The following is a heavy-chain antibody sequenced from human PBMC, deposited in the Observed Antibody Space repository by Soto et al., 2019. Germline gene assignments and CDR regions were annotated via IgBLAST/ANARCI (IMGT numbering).Heavy chain of an antibody. J-gene: IGHJ3*02. CDR3: AKAKGPYDYVWGSYRYTARGAFDI. CDR2: ISYDGSNK. CDR1: GFTFSSYG. D-gene: IGHD3-16*02. V-gene: IGHV3-30*18. Sequence: QVQLVESGGGVVQPGRSLRLSCAASGFTFSSYGMHWVRQAPGKGLEWVAVISYDGSNKYYADSVKGRFTISRDNSKNTLDLQMNSLRAEDTAVYYCAKAKGPYDYVWGSYRYTARGAFDIWGQGTMVTVSS.